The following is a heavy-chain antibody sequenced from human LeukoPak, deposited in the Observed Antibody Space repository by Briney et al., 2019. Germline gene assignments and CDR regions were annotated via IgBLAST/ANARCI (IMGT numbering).Heavy chain of an antibody. Sequence: SETLSLTCAVSGGSISSSNWWSWVRQPPGKGLEWIGEIYHSGSTNYNPSLESRVTISVDKSKNQFSLKLSSVTAADTAVYYCARGRSENYYYGMDVWGKGTTVTVSS. CDR1: GGSISSSNW. CDR2: IYHSGST. V-gene: IGHV4-4*02. D-gene: IGHD3-3*01. CDR3: ARGRSENYYYGMDV. J-gene: IGHJ6*04.